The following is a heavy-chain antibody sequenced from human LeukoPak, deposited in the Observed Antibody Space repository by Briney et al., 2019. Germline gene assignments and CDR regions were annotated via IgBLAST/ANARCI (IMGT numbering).Heavy chain of an antibody. CDR1: GFTFSSSA. J-gene: IGHJ4*02. D-gene: IGHD5-18*01. V-gene: IGHV3-66*01. CDR2: IYSGGST. Sequence: GGSLRLSCAASGFTFSSSAMSWVRQAPGKGLEWVSVIYSGGSTYYADSVKGRFTISRDSSKNTLYLQMNSLRAADTAVYYCARGSGYSYSFTGRERTKSRLDYWGQGTLVTVSS. CDR3: ARGSGYSYSFTGRERTKSRLDY.